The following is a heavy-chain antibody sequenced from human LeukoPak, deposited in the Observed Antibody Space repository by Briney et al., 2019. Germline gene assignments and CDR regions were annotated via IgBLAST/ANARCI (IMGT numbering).Heavy chain of an antibody. CDR2: IYYSGST. V-gene: IGHV4-59*01. CDR3: ARSYYYDSSGVDY. CDR1: GGSISSYY. Sequence: SETLSLTCTVSGGSISSYYWSWIRQPPGKGLERIGYIYYSGSTNYNPSLKSRVTISVDTSKNQFSLKLSSVTAADTAVYYCARSYYYDSSGVDYWGQGTLVTVSS. J-gene: IGHJ4*02. D-gene: IGHD3-22*01.